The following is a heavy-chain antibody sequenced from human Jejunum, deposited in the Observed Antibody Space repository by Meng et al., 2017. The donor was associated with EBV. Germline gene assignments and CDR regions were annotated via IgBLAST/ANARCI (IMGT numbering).Heavy chain of an antibody. Sequence: QVKLQESGPGLVKPSGTLSLTCGVSGDSIISNDTWWSWVRQPPGKGLEWIGEIFHAGNTNYNPSLKSQVTMSVDTSKNQFSLNLSSVTTADSAVYYCARGSHYTWDVWGQGTLVTVSS. D-gene: IGHD3-16*01. V-gene: IGHV4-4*02. CDR3: ARGSHYTWDV. J-gene: IGHJ4*02. CDR1: GDSIISNDTW. CDR2: IFHAGNT.